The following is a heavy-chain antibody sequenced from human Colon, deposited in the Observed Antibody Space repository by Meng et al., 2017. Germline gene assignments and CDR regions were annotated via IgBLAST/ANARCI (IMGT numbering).Heavy chain of an antibody. CDR3: ATDDPYTTYSSGWYAIRY. Sequence: ASVKVSCKVSGYTLTELSMHWLRQAPGKGLEWMGGFDPEDGETIYAQKFQGRVTMTEDTSTDTAYMELSSLRSEDTAVYYCATDDPYTTYSSGWYAIRYWGQGTLVTVSS. CDR1: GYTLTELS. J-gene: IGHJ4*02. V-gene: IGHV1-24*01. CDR2: FDPEDGET. D-gene: IGHD6-19*01.